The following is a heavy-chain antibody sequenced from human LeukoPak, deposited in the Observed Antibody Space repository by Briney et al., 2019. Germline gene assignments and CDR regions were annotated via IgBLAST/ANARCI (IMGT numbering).Heavy chain of an antibody. D-gene: IGHD5-24*01. V-gene: IGHV1-46*03. CDR1: GYTFTNYY. CDR3: ARRGDGYIAN. Sequence: ASVKVSCKASGYTFTNYYIHWVRQAPGQGLEWVGIINPGGGSTTYAQKFQGRVTMTRDTSTNTVYMELSSLRSEDTAVYYCARRGDGYIANWGQGTLVTVSS. CDR2: INPGGGST. J-gene: IGHJ4*02.